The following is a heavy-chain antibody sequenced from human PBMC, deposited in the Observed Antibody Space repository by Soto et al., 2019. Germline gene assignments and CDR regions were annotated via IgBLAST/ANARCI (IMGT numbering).Heavy chain of an antibody. D-gene: IGHD3-9*01. V-gene: IGHV3-30-3*01. CDR3: ARDLYDILTGSQPGYFDY. CDR1: GFTFSSYA. Sequence: GGSLRLSCAASGFTFSSYAMHWVRQAPGKGLEWVAVISYDGSNKYYADSVKGRFTISRDNSKNTLYLQMNSLRAEDTAVYYCARDLYDILTGSQPGYFDYWGQGTLVTVSS. J-gene: IGHJ4*02. CDR2: ISYDGSNK.